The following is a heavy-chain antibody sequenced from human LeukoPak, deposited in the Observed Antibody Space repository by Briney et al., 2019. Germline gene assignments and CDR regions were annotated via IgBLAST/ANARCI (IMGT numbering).Heavy chain of an antibody. D-gene: IGHD1-26*01. CDR3: AKVGASYYGIDY. CDR1: GFIFDDYG. CDR2: IRYDASRE. J-gene: IGHJ4*02. V-gene: IGHV3-30*02. Sequence: GGSLRLSCTSFGFIFDDYGMHWVRQAPGKGLEWVAFIRYDASREYYVDTVKGRFTISRGNSKNTLYLQMSSLRVEDTAVHYCAKVGASYYGIDYWGQGARVTVSS.